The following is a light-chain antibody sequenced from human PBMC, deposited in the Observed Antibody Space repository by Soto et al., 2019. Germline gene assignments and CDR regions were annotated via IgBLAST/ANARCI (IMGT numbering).Light chain of an antibody. CDR1: SSNIGSDY. J-gene: IGLJ3*02. CDR2: DNY. Sequence: QSVLTQPPSVSAAPGQKVSISCSGSSSNIGSDYVSWFQQVPGTAPKLLIYDNYKRPSGIPDLFSGSKSGTSATLDITGLQTGDEADYYCGSWDFTLNGGVFGGGTKLTVL. CDR3: GSWDFTLNGGV. V-gene: IGLV1-51*01.